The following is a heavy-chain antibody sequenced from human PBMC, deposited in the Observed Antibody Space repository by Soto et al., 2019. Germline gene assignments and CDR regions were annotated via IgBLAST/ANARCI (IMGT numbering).Heavy chain of an antibody. CDR1: GGSISSGDYY. J-gene: IGHJ3*02. CDR3: ARGRSDCGSTGCIGAFDI. CDR2: IYYSGDT. D-gene: IGHD2-2*01. V-gene: IGHV4-31*03. Sequence: QVQLQESAPGLVKPSQTLSLTCTVSGGSISSGDYYWNWIRQHPGKGLEWIGYIYYSGDTYSNPYLKRRRTLSLDPSQNQISLELSSVTAADTAMYYCARGRSDCGSTGCIGAFDIGGQGTMVTVSS.